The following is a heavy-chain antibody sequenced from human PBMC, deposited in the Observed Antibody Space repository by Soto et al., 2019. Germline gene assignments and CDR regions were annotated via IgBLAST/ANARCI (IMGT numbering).Heavy chain of an antibody. CDR2: IMPIFGRA. V-gene: IGHV1-69*12. D-gene: IGHD6-19*01. J-gene: IGHJ6*02. CDR1: GGTFSNYA. Sequence: QVQLVQSGAEVKKPGSSVKVSCKASGGTFSNYAFSWVRQAPGQGLEWLGGIMPIFGRADYAQKFRGRVTITAGESTSTVHMELSSLRSADTAVSYGASWLKEAGIGGNYYDSVGVWCQGTTVTVSS. CDR3: ASWLKEAGIGGNYYDSVGV.